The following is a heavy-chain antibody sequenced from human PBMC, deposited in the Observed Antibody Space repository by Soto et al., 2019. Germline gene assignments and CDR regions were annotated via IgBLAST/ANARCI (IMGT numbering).Heavy chain of an antibody. D-gene: IGHD6-19*01. Sequence: GGSLRLSCAASGFAFSSYAMTWVRQAPGKGLEWVSVIRGSGGNTYYADSVKGRFTISRDNSRNTLFLDMNSLRAEDTGVYYCAKDRGNSGWRGRFYSWGQGTLVPVSS. CDR1: GFAFSSYA. CDR2: IRGSGGNT. J-gene: IGHJ5*02. V-gene: IGHV3-23*01. CDR3: AKDRGNSGWRGRFYS.